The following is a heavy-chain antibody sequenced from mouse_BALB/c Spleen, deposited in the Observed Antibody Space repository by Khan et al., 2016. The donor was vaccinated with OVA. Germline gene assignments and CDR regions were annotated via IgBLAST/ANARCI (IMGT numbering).Heavy chain of an antibody. V-gene: IGHV1-4*01. CDR2: INPSNDYT. CDR3: VREGSYRRSDGWFAY. J-gene: IGHJ3*01. Sequence: QVQLQQSGAELARPGASLKMSCKASGYTFTSYTIHWVRQRPGLTLEWIGHINPSNDYTNYNQKFKDKATLIVEKSSSTAYMQLSSLTSEVSAVYYCVREGSYRRSDGWFAYWGQGSLVTVSA. D-gene: IGHD2-14*01. CDR1: GYTFTSYT.